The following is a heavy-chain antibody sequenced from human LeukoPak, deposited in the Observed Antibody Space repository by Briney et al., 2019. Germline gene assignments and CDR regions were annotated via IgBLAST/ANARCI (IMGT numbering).Heavy chain of an antibody. J-gene: IGHJ4*02. V-gene: IGHV3-33*01. CDR1: GFTFRNYA. CDR3: ARDLACSGGSCYSGFDY. D-gene: IGHD2-15*01. CDR2: IWYDGGNR. Sequence: GGSLRLSCAASGFTFRNYAMHWVRQAPGKGLEWVAIIWYDGGNRYHADSVKGRFTISRDNSKNTLYLQLNSLGAEDTAVYYCARDLACSGGSCYSGFDYWGQGTLVTVSS.